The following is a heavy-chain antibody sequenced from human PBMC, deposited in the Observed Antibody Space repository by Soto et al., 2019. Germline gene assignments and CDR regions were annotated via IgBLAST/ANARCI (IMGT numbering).Heavy chain of an antibody. D-gene: IGHD4-17*01. CDR2: ICSGGST. J-gene: IGHJ6*03. CDR3: AKDLYGADAYYYYYMDV. V-gene: IGHV3-53*01. Sequence: GGSLRLSCAASGFTVSSNYMSWVRQAPGKGLEWVSVICSGGSTYYADSVKGRFTISRDNSRNTLYLQMNSLRAEDTAVYYCAKDLYGADAYYYYYMDVWGKGTTVTVSS. CDR1: GFTVSSNY.